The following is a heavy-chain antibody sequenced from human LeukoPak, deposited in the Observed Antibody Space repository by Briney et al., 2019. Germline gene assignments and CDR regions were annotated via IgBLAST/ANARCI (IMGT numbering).Heavy chain of an antibody. Sequence: GASVKVSCKASGYTFTGHYMHWIRQAPGQGLEWMGWIEPNSCGTHFAQKFQGRLTISRDTSISTAYMELSRLSSDDTAIYYCARDENWGPDYWGQGTLVTVSS. CDR1: GYTFTGHY. V-gene: IGHV1-2*02. D-gene: IGHD7-27*01. CDR3: ARDENWGPDY. J-gene: IGHJ4*02. CDR2: IEPNSCGT.